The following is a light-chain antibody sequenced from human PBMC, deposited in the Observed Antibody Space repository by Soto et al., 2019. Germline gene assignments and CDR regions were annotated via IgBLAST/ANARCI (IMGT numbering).Light chain of an antibody. V-gene: IGKV1-27*01. CDR3: QKYDSVPFT. CDR2: AAS. CDR1: QGISNY. Sequence: DIQMTQSQSSLSASVGDRVTITCRASQGISNYLAWYQQKPGRVPSLLIYAASTLQSGVPSRFSDSGSGTDFTVTISSLQPDDVATYYCQKYDSVPFTFGPGTKVDFK. J-gene: IGKJ3*01.